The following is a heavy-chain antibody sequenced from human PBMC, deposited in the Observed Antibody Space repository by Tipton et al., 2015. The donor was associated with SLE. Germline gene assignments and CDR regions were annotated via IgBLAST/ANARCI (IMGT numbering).Heavy chain of an antibody. J-gene: IGHJ4*02. CDR1: GFTFKWYW. D-gene: IGHD1-26*01. CDR2: INADGSET. CDR3: VRGAGIVGATPDY. Sequence: SLRLSCAASGFTFKWYWMHWVRQAPGKGPVWVSRINADGSETTYADSVSGRFTISRDNAKNTLYLQMNSLRAEDTAVYFCVRGAGIVGATPDYWGQGTLVTVSS. V-gene: IGHV3-74*01.